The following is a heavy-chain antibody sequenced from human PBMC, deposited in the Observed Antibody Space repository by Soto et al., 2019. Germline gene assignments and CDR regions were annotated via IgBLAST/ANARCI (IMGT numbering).Heavy chain of an antibody. V-gene: IGHV1-18*01. Sequence: QVQLVQSGAAVKKPGASVKVSCKASGYTFTSYGISWVRQAPGQGLEWMGWISAYNGNTNYAQKLQGRVTMTTDSSTSTAYMELRSLRSDDTAVYYCSRGYSSSWYPDHFDYWGQGTLVTVSS. J-gene: IGHJ4*02. CDR3: SRGYSSSWYPDHFDY. CDR1: GYTFTSYG. D-gene: IGHD6-13*01. CDR2: ISAYNGNT.